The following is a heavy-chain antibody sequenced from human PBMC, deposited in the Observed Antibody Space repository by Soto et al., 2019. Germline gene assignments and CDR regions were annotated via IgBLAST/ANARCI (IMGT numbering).Heavy chain of an antibody. V-gene: IGHV1-18*01. CDR3: ARDIAVAGPDDAFDI. D-gene: IGHD6-19*01. CDR1: GYTFTSYG. J-gene: IGHJ3*02. CDR2: ISAYNGNT. Sequence: ASVKVSCKASGYTFTSYGISWVRRAPGQGLEWLGGISAYNGNTTYAQKLQGRVTMTTDTSTSTAYMELRSLRSDDTAVYYCARDIAVAGPDDAFDIWGQGTMVTVSS.